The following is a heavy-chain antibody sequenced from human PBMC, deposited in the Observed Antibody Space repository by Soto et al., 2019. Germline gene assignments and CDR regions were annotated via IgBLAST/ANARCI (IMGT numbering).Heavy chain of an antibody. V-gene: IGHV1-46*03. Sequence: QVQLVQSGAEVKKPGASVKVSCKVSGNIFTSQYMHWVRQAPGQGLEWMAMINPSGGRTSYAQMCQGRVTMTRDTSTSTVHMELSSLRCEDTAVYYCFRGVGDWGQGTLVTVSS. CDR2: INPSGGRT. D-gene: IGHD3-3*01. J-gene: IGHJ4*02. CDR1: GNIFTSQY. CDR3: FRGVGD.